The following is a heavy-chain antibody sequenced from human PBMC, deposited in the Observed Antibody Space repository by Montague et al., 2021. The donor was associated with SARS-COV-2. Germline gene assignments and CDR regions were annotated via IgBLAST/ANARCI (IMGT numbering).Heavy chain of an antibody. CDR1: GGSISSSNYY. CDR3: ASPTYYYDSSGSDAFDI. D-gene: IGHD3-22*01. V-gene: IGHV4-39*01. J-gene: IGHJ3*02. Sequence: SETLSLTCTVSGGSISSSNYYWGWIRQPPGKGLEWIGSIYYSGSTYYNPSLKSRVTISVDTSKNQFSLKLGSVTAADTAVYYCASPTYYYDSSGSDAFDIWGIGTMVTVTS. CDR2: IYYSGST.